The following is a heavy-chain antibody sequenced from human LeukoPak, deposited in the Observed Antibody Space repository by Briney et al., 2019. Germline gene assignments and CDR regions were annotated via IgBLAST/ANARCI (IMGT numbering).Heavy chain of an antibody. CDR3: ARRSGSYQYYFDN. CDR2: IYYSGST. D-gene: IGHD1-26*01. Sequence: SETLSLTCTVSGGSISSSSYYWGWIRQPPGKGLEWIGSIYYSGSTYYNPSLKSRVTISVDTSKNQFSLKLSSVTAADTAVYYCARRSGSYQYYFDNWGQGTLVTVSS. CDR1: GGSISSSSYY. V-gene: IGHV4-39*07. J-gene: IGHJ4*02.